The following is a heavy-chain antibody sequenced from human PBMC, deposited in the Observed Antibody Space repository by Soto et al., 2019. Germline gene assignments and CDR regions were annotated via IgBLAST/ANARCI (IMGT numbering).Heavy chain of an antibody. CDR1: GITFSAFA. Sequence: QVQLVESGGGVVQPGTSLRLSCAASGITFSAFAMHWVRQAPGKGLEWVARISYDASASSNADSVKGRFTISRDKSRSTVYLKMNMTRPEDTAIYYCVRDNKEGSGRCDYWGQGALVTVSS. V-gene: IGHV3-30*04. D-gene: IGHD1-26*01. CDR3: VRDNKEGSGRCDY. J-gene: IGHJ4*02. CDR2: ISYDASAS.